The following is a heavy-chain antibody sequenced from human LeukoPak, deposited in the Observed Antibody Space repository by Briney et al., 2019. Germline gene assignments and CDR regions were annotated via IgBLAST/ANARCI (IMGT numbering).Heavy chain of an antibody. D-gene: IGHD4-17*01. CDR1: GGTFSSYA. J-gene: IGHJ4*02. CDR3: ARDDYGDYYFDY. Sequence: ASVKVPCKASGGTFSSYAISWVRQAPGQGLEWMGGIIPIFGTANYAQKFQGRVTITADESTSTAYMELSSLRSEDTAVYYCARDDYGDYYFDYWGQGTLVTVSS. CDR2: IIPIFGTA. V-gene: IGHV1-69*01.